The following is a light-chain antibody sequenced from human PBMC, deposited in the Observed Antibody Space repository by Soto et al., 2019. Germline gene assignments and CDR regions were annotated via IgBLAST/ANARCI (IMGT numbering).Light chain of an antibody. CDR1: QTINNW. Sequence: IQMTQSPSTLSASIGDRVTITCRASQTINNWLAWYQQKPGNAPNLLIYHASNLETGVPSRFSGSAFGTEFTLTISSLQPDDFATYYCQHYNSYPWTFGQGTKVEIK. CDR2: HAS. V-gene: IGKV1-5*01. CDR3: QHYNSYPWT. J-gene: IGKJ1*01.